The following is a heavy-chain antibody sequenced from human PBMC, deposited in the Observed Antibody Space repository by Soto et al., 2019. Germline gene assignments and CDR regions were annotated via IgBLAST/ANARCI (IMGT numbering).Heavy chain of an antibody. CDR2: ISAYNGNR. CDR3: ARGASHYYYYYGMDV. J-gene: IGHJ6*02. V-gene: IGHV1-18*01. CDR1: GYTFNNYG. Sequence: QDQLVQSGAEVKKPGASVKVSCKASGYTFNNYGISWVRQAPGQGLEWMGWISAYNGNRNYAQKFQGRVSMTTETPTSTAYMELRSLRSDDTAVYYCARGASHYYYYYGMDVWGQGTTVTVSS.